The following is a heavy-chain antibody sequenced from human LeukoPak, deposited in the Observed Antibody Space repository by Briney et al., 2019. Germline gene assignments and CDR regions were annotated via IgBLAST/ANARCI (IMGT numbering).Heavy chain of an antibody. CDR3: AKDQEWLRPTYFDY. Sequence: GGSLRLSCAASGSTFSSYAMSWVRQAPGKGLEWVSAISGSGGGTYYADSVKGRFTISRDNSKNTLYLQMNSLRAEDTAVYYCAKDQEWLRPTYFDYWGQGTLVTVSS. V-gene: IGHV3-23*01. D-gene: IGHD5-12*01. J-gene: IGHJ4*02. CDR1: GSTFSSYA. CDR2: ISGSGGGT.